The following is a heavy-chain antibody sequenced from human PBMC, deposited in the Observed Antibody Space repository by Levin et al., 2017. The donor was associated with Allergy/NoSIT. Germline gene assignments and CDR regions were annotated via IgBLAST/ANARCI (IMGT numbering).Heavy chain of an antibody. Sequence: SETLSLTCTVSGGSIRRSTYYWAWIRQPPGKGLEWIGSVYYSGNTYYNPSLKSRVTISVDTSNNQFSLKLTSVTAGDTAVYYCAKVQWLVGEYYFDYWGQGTLVTVSS. CDR1: GGSIRRSTYY. CDR3: AKVQWLVGEYYFDY. V-gene: IGHV4-39*01. J-gene: IGHJ4*02. CDR2: VYYSGNT. D-gene: IGHD6-19*01.